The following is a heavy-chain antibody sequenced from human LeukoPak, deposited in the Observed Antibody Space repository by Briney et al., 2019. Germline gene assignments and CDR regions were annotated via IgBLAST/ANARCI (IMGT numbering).Heavy chain of an antibody. Sequence: SETLSLTCAVYGGSFSGYYWSWIRQPPGKGLEWIGEINHSGSTNYNPSLKSRVTISVDTSKNQFSLKLSSVTAADTAVYYCARAPMVRGVIRGYWFDPWGQGTLVTVSS. D-gene: IGHD3-10*01. CDR2: INHSGST. CDR1: GGSFSGYY. J-gene: IGHJ5*02. CDR3: ARAPMVRGVIRGYWFDP. V-gene: IGHV4-34*01.